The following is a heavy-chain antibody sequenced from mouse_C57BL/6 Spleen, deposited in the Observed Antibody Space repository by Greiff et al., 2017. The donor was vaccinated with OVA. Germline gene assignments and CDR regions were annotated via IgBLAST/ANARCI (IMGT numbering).Heavy chain of an antibody. CDR1: GYTFTDYE. D-gene: IGHD6-1*01. Sequence: QVQLQQSGAELVRPGASVTLSCKASGYTFTDYEMHWVKQTPVHGLEWIGAIDPETGGTAYNQKFKGKAILTADESSSTAYMELRSLTSEDSAVYYCTRKPYWGQGTTLTVSS. CDR3: TRKPY. V-gene: IGHV1-15*01. J-gene: IGHJ2*01. CDR2: IDPETGGT.